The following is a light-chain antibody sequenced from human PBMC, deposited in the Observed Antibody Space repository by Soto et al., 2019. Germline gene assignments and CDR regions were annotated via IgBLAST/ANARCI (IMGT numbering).Light chain of an antibody. CDR2: DAT. J-gene: IGKJ1*01. CDR1: QSITRW. CDR3: QQSYTTPWT. V-gene: IGKV1-5*01. Sequence: DIQMTQSPSTLSASVGDRVTITCRADQSITRWLAWFQQKPGKAPSLLIYDATNLQPGVPSRFSGSGSGTEFTLTISSLQPDDFATYYCQQSYTTPWTFGQGTRWIS.